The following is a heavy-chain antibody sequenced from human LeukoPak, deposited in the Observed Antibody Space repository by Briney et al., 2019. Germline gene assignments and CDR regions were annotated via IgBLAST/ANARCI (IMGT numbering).Heavy chain of an antibody. Sequence: PGGSLRLSCAASGFTFSSYSMNWVRQAPGKGLEWVSSISSSSSYIYYADSVKGRFTISRDNSKNTLYLQMNSLRAEDTAVYYYAREPWRSAYYYDSSGYYNGPYFDYWGQGTLVTVSS. CDR2: ISSSSSYI. D-gene: IGHD3-22*01. J-gene: IGHJ4*02. V-gene: IGHV3-21*01. CDR3: AREPWRSAYYYDSSGYYNGPYFDY. CDR1: GFTFSSYS.